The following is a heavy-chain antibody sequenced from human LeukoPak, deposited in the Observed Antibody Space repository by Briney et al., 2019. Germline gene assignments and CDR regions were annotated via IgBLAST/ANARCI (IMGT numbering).Heavy chain of an antibody. CDR2: IYYSGST. CDR3: ARDPSLYSSSWYGNFDY. CDR1: GGSISNYY. Sequence: SETLSLTCTVSGGSISNYYWSWIRQPPGKGLEWIGYIYYSGSTNYNPSLKSRVTISVDTSKNQFSLKLSSVTAADTAVYYCARDPSLYSSSWYGNFDYWGQGTLVTVSS. V-gene: IGHV4-59*01. J-gene: IGHJ4*02. D-gene: IGHD6-13*01.